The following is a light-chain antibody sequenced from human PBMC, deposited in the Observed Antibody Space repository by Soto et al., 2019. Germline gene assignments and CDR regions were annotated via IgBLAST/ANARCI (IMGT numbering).Light chain of an antibody. Sequence: MTQSPSSVSASVGDRITLSCSASQSVSNSLAWYRQRPGQPPSLLIYATSTRATGVPARFTGSGSGTEFTLTISSLQSEDFAVYYCHQYYDWPPWTFGQGTKVDIK. CDR2: ATS. CDR1: QSVSNS. CDR3: HQYYDWPPWT. V-gene: IGKV3-15*01. J-gene: IGKJ1*01.